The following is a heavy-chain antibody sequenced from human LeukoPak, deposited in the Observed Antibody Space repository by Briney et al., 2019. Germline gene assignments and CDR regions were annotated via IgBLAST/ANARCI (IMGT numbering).Heavy chain of an antibody. J-gene: IGHJ4*02. Sequence: SETLSLTCAVYSGSFSNYYWSWIRQPPGKGLEWIGEINQSGSTNYNPSLKSRVTISVDTSKNHFSLKLSSVTAADTAVYYCARDLGRDGYIVDYWGQGTLVTVSS. CDR2: INQSGST. V-gene: IGHV4-34*01. CDR3: ARDLGRDGYIVDY. CDR1: SGSFSNYY. D-gene: IGHD5-24*01.